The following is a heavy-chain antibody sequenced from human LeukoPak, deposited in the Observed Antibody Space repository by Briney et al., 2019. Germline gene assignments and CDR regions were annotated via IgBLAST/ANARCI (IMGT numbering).Heavy chain of an antibody. Sequence: GGSLRLSCAASGFIFSSYAMNWVRRAPGKGLEWVSTIGGSDGATYYADSVKGRFTISRDNSKNTLYVQMNSLRAEDTAVYYCAKMDSSGSYFDYWGQGTLVTVSS. V-gene: IGHV3-23*01. D-gene: IGHD1-26*01. CDR1: GFIFSSYA. J-gene: IGHJ4*02. CDR3: AKMDSSGSYFDY. CDR2: IGGSDGAT.